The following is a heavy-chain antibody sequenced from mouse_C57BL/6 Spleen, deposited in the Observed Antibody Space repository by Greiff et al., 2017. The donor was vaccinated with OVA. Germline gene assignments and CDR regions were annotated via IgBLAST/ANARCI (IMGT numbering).Heavy chain of an antibody. J-gene: IGHJ2*01. Sequence: QVQLQQPGAELVKPGASVKLSCKASGYTFTSYWMQWVKQRPGQGLEWIGEIDPSDSYTNYNQKFKGKATLTVDTSSSTAYMQLSSLTSEDSAVYYCARGTTVVATGRDYWGQGTTLTVSS. V-gene: IGHV1-50*01. D-gene: IGHD1-1*01. CDR3: ARGTTVVATGRDY. CDR2: IDPSDSYT. CDR1: GYTFTSYW.